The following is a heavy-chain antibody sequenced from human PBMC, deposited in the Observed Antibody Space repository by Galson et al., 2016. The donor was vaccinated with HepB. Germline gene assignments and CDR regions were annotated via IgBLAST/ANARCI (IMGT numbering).Heavy chain of an antibody. V-gene: IGHV3-33*01. CDR2: IWSGGIKK. CDR3: VRENWSGVNIGEYFFGMDV. J-gene: IGHJ6*02. Sequence: SLRLSCAGSGFSFSAYAVHWVRQTPGKGLEWVAVIWSGGIKKYYADSVKGRVTISRDNSKNTLSLQMYSLRADDTAVYYCVRENWSGVNIGEYFFGMDVWGQGTTVTVSS. D-gene: IGHD3-3*01. CDR1: GFSFSAYA.